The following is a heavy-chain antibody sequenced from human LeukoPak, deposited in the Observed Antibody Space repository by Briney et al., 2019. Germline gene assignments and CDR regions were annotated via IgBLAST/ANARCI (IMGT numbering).Heavy chain of an antibody. CDR2: IYDSGTT. V-gene: IGHV4-31*03. Sequence: SETLSLTCTVSGDSISSGGYYWSWIRQHPGKGLEWIGYIYDSGTTYYNPSLKSRLTISVDTSKNQFSLKLRSLTAADTAMYYCARGGDRRGFDYWGQGTLVTVSS. J-gene: IGHJ4*02. CDR1: GDSISSGGYY. CDR3: ARGGDRRGFDY. D-gene: IGHD1-14*01.